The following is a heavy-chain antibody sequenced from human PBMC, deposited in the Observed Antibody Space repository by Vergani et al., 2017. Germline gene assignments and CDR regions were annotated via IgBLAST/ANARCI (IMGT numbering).Heavy chain of an antibody. Sequence: EVHLLESGGGLVQPGGSLRLSCAASGFTFSSYSMNWVRQAPGKGLEWVSSISSSSSYIYYADSVKGRFTISRDNAKNSLYLQMNSLRAEDTAVYYCAREAVTIFGVVPNWFDPWGQGTLVTVSS. J-gene: IGHJ5*02. CDR2: ISSSSSYI. CDR1: GFTFSSYS. V-gene: IGHV3-21*01. CDR3: AREAVTIFGVVPNWFDP. D-gene: IGHD3-3*01.